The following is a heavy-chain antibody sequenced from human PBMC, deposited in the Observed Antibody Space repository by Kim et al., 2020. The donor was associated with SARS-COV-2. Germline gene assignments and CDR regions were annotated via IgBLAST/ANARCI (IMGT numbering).Heavy chain of an antibody. CDR1: GGSFSGYY. CDR3: ARGLDQDRMRRRRIAAAAIPYYFDY. D-gene: IGHD6-13*01. V-gene: IGHV4-34*01. CDR2: INHSGST. J-gene: IGHJ4*02. Sequence: SETLSLTCAVYGGSFSGYYWSWIRQPPGKGLEWIGEINHSGSTNYNPSLKSRVTISVDTSKNQFSLKLSSVTAADTAVYYCARGLDQDRMRRRRIAAAAIPYYFDYWGQGTLVTVSS.